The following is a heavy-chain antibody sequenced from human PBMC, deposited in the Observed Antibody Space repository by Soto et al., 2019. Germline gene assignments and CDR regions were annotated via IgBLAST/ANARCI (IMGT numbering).Heavy chain of an antibody. D-gene: IGHD3-3*01. CDR1: GYTFTSYY. CDR3: ARAVYYDFWSGSGGPNDY. Sequence: VKVSCKASGYTFTSYYMHWVRQAPGQGLEWMGIINPSGGSTSYAQKFQGRVTMTRDTSTSTVYMELSSLRSEDTAVYYCARAVYYDFWSGSGGPNDYWGQGTLVTVSS. V-gene: IGHV1-46*01. J-gene: IGHJ4*02. CDR2: INPSGGST.